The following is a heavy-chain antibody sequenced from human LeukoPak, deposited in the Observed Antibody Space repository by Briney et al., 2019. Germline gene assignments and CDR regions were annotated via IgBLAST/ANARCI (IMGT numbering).Heavy chain of an antibody. CDR1: GGSISSYY. CDR2: IYHSGNT. CDR3: ARADYSSSWSHDYYYMDV. Sequence: SETLSLTCTVSGGSISSYYWSWIRQPPGKGLEWIGTIYHSGNTYYNPSLKSRVTISVDTPKNQFSLNLSSVTAADMAVYYCARADYSSSWSHDYYYMDVWGKGTTVTVSS. V-gene: IGHV4-59*08. J-gene: IGHJ6*03. D-gene: IGHD6-13*01.